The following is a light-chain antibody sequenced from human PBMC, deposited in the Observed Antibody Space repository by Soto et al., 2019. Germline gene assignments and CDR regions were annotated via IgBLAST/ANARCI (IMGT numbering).Light chain of an antibody. V-gene: IGKV3-20*01. CDR2: GAS. Sequence: EIVLTQSPGSLSLSPGQRATLSCRASQSVDTTFFAWYQKNPGQAPRLLIYGASKRATGIPDRFSGSGSGTDFTLIISRLEPEDFAVYYCQQYMSSVTFGQGTKVEIK. J-gene: IGKJ1*01. CDR1: QSVDTTF. CDR3: QQYMSSVT.